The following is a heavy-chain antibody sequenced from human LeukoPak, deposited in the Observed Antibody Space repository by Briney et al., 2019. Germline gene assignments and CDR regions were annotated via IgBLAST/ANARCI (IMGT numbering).Heavy chain of an antibody. Sequence: GGSLRLSCAASGFTFSSYGMHWVRQAPGKGLEWVAFIRYDGSNKYYADSVKGRFTIPRDNSKNTLYLQMNSLRAEDTAVYYCAKDRNYYDSSGYYSLMDYWGQGTLVTVSS. V-gene: IGHV3-30*02. CDR2: IRYDGSNK. D-gene: IGHD3-22*01. J-gene: IGHJ4*02. CDR3: AKDRNYYDSSGYYSLMDY. CDR1: GFTFSSYG.